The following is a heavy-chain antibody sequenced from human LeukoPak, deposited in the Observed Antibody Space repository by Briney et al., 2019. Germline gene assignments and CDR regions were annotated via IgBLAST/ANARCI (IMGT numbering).Heavy chain of an antibody. J-gene: IGHJ4*02. V-gene: IGHV4-4*02. Sequence: SETLSLTCAVSGGSISRNHWLNWVRLPPGKGLEWIGEIYHSGSTNYNPSLKSRVTISVDKSKKQFSLKLTSIDAADTAVYYCARGLGAREVGYWGQGTLVTVSS. CDR3: ARGLGAREVGY. D-gene: IGHD1-26*01. CDR2: IYHSGST. CDR1: GGSISRNHW.